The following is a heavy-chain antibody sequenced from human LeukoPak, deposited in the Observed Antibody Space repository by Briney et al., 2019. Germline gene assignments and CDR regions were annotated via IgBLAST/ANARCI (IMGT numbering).Heavy chain of an antibody. CDR2: IYYSGHT. Sequence: PSETLSLTCTVSGGSISSHYWGWIRQPPGKGLEWIGSIYYSGHTYYNPSLKSRVTISVDTSNNQFSLKLSSVTAADTAIYYCASEYCSGDSCEGGHFDYWGQGTLVTVSS. V-gene: IGHV4-39*07. D-gene: IGHD2-15*01. J-gene: IGHJ4*02. CDR3: ASEYCSGDSCEGGHFDY. CDR1: GGSISSHY.